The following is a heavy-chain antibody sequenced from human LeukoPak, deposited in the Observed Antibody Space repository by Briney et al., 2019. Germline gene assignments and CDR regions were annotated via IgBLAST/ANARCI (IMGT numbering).Heavy chain of an antibody. CDR3: ARGLIVVVPAAHY. Sequence: PGGSLRLSCAASGFTFSSYAMHWVRQAPGKGLEWVAVISYDGSNKYYADSVKGRFTISRDNSKNTLYLQMNSLGAEDTAVYYCARGLIVVVPAAHYWGQGTLVTVSS. V-gene: IGHV3-30*04. D-gene: IGHD2-2*01. CDR1: GFTFSSYA. J-gene: IGHJ4*02. CDR2: ISYDGSNK.